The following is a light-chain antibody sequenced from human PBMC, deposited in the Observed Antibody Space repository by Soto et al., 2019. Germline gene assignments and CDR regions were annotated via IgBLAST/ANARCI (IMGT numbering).Light chain of an antibody. J-gene: IGKJ2*01. Sequence: DIQMTQSPSTLSASVGDRVTITCRASQSISTWLAWYQQKPGKAPKLLIYAASTLQSGVPSRFSGSGSGTQFTLTISSLQPDEFAFYYCQQYNTYSYTFGQGTKLEIK. CDR2: AAS. CDR1: QSISTW. V-gene: IGKV1-5*01. CDR3: QQYNTYSYT.